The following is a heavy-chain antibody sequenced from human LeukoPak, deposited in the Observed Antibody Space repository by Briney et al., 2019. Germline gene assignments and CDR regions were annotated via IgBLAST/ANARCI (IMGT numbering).Heavy chain of an antibody. CDR3: ATLYLDY. CDR2: INQDGSGK. CDR1: GFSFSTYT. Sequence: GGSLRLSCAASGFSFSTYTVSWVRQAPGEGLKYVASINQDGSGKYYVDSVKGRFTISRDNAKKSLYLQMNSLRAEDTAVYYCATLYLDYWGQGTLVTVSS. J-gene: IGHJ4*02. V-gene: IGHV3-7*01.